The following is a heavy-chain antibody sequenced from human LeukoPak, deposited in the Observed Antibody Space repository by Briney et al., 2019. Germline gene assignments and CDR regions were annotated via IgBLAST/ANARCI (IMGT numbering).Heavy chain of an antibody. J-gene: IGHJ4*02. V-gene: IGHV3-7*01. CDR2: INPYGSDT. D-gene: IGHD2-2*01. CDR1: GFSFNNYW. Sequence: GGSLRLSCAASGFSFNNYWMWWVRQASGKGLEWVANINPYGSDTYYADSVKGRFTISRDNAKNSLYLQMNSLRAEDTAVYYCTRVRVVVPSAFDYCDFWGQGTLVTVSS. CDR3: TRVRVVVPSAFDYCDF.